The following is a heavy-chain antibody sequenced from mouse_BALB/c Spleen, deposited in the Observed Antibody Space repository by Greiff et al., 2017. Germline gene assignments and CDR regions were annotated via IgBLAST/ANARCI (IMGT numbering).Heavy chain of an antibody. V-gene: IGHV14-4*02. D-gene: IGHD1-1*01. CDR2: IDPENGDT. CDR3: NAHGSSYVDYFDY. Sequence: DVQLQESGAELVRSGASVKLSCTASGFNIKDYYMHWVKQRPEQGLEWIGWIDPENGDTEYAPKFQGKATMTADTSSNTAYLQLSSLTSEDTAVYYCNAHGSSYVDYFDYWGQGTTLTVSS. J-gene: IGHJ2*01. CDR1: GFNIKDYY.